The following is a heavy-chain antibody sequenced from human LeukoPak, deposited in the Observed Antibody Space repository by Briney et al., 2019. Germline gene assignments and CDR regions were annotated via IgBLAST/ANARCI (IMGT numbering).Heavy chain of an antibody. CDR3: ARHRKSARNYLYYYMDV. J-gene: IGHJ6*03. Sequence: SETLSLTCTVSGDSIHGVYYFWGWIRQPPGKGLEWIGSVYFDGDTSYSPSLKSRVIISVDTSKNQFSLNLTSVTAADTALYYCARHRKSARNYLYYYMDVWGKGTTVTVSS. CDR1: GDSIHGVYYF. V-gene: IGHV4-39*01. D-gene: IGHD6-6*01. CDR2: VYFDGDT.